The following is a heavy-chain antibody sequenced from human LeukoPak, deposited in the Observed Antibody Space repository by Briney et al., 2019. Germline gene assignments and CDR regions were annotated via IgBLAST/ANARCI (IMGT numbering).Heavy chain of an antibody. Sequence: GGSVRLSCVTSGFTFTNHAMSWVRQAPGKGLEWVSAISGDGGSTYYADSVKGRFTIARDNSKNTLYLQMNSLRAEDSAVYYCAKDWAGSDRRYYFDYWGQGTLVTVSS. CDR2: ISGDGGST. CDR1: GFTFTNHA. D-gene: IGHD3-22*01. J-gene: IGHJ4*02. V-gene: IGHV3-23*01. CDR3: AKDWAGSDRRYYFDY.